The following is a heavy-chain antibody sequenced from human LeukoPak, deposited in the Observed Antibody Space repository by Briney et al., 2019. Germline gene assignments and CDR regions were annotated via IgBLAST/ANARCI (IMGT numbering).Heavy chain of an antibody. J-gene: IGHJ3*02. CDR1: GFTFSSYE. Sequence: PGGSLRLSCAASGFTFSSYEMNWVRQAPGKGLEWVSYISSSGSTIYYADSVKGRFTISRDNAKNSLNLQMNSLRAEDTAVYYCARDWTGAFDIWGQGTMVTVSS. CDR2: ISSSGSTI. D-gene: IGHD3/OR15-3a*01. CDR3: ARDWTGAFDI. V-gene: IGHV3-48*03.